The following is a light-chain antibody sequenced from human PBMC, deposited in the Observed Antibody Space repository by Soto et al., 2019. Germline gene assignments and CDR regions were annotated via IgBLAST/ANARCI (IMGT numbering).Light chain of an antibody. Sequence: QPVLTQPASVSGSPGQSITISCTGPSSDVGDFNYVSWYQQHPGKAPKLMISEVSNRPSGVSNRFSGSKSGNTASLTISGLQAEDEADYYCSSYTASSSLDVVFGGGTKLTVL. CDR3: SSYTASSSLDVV. J-gene: IGLJ2*01. CDR1: SSDVGDFNY. V-gene: IGLV2-14*01. CDR2: EVS.